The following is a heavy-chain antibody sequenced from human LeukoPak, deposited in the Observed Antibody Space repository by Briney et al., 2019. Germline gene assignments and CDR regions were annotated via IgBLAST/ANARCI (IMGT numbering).Heavy chain of an antibody. CDR3: ARDAAYYDFWSGYCVY. J-gene: IGHJ4*02. CDR2: ISYDGSNK. Sequence: SGGSLRLSCAASGFTFSSYAMHWVRQAPGKGLEWVAVISYDGSNKYYADSVKGRFTISRDNSKNTLYLQMNSLRAEDTAVYYCARDAAYYDFWSGYCVYWGQGTLVTVSS. V-gene: IGHV3-30*01. D-gene: IGHD3-3*01. CDR1: GFTFSSYA.